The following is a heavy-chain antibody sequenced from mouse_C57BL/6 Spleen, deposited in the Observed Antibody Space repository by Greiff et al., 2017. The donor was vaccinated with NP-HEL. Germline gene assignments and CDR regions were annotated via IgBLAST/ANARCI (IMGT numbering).Heavy chain of an antibody. J-gene: IGHJ2*01. Sequence: QVQLQQPGAELVKPGASVKLSCKASGYTFTSYWMQWVKQRPGQGLEWIGEIDPSDSYTNYNQKFKGKATLTVDTSSSPAYMQLSSLTSEDAAVYYCERRVDSSGYGDWGQGTTLTVSS. V-gene: IGHV1-50*01. CDR1: GYTFTSYW. D-gene: IGHD3-2*02. CDR3: ERRVDSSGYGD. CDR2: IDPSDSYT.